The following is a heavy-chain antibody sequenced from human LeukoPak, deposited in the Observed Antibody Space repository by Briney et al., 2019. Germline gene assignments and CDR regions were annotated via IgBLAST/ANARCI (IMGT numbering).Heavy chain of an antibody. CDR2: IKSDGTST. V-gene: IGHV3-74*01. Sequence: PGGSLRLSCAASEFTFTIYWMHWVRQAPGKGPVWVSRIKSDGTSTSYADSVKGRFTISRDNAKNMLYLQMNSLRAEDTAVYYCARGHADFPVNYYFDLWGRGTLVTVSS. CDR3: ARGHADFPVNYYFDL. J-gene: IGHJ2*01. CDR1: EFTFTIYW. D-gene: IGHD4-11*01.